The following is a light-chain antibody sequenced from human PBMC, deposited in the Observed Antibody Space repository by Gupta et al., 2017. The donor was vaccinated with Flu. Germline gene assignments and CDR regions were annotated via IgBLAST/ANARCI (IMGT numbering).Light chain of an antibody. V-gene: IGLV1-51*02. CDR3: GTSDSSLDAVV. CDR1: YSSMGTKY. J-gene: IGLJ3*02. CDR2: EKN. Sequence: TVTICCSGRYSSMGTKYGSWYQQLPGQAPKLIIYEKNKRPSGIPDRFSGSKSDTSDTLTINGVQTGDEAEYYCGTSDSSLDAVVFGGGTMLTVL.